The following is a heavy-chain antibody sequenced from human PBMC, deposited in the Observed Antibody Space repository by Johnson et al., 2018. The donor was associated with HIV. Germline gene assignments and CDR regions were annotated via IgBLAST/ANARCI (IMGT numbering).Heavy chain of an antibody. CDR1: GFTFNNAW. CDR2: LKSKTDGATT. Sequence: VQLVESGGGLVNPGRSLRLSCAASGFTFNNAWMGLVRQAPGKGLEWVGRLKSKTDGATTDYASPVKGMFTISRDDSKNTLYLQMKSLKSEDTTVYYCLRSIPATGRDAFDVWGQGTMVTVAS. D-gene: IGHD6-13*01. V-gene: IGHV3-15*01. J-gene: IGHJ3*01. CDR3: LRSIPATGRDAFDV.